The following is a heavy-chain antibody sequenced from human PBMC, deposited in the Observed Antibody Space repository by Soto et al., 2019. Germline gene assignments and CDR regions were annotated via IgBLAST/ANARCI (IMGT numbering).Heavy chain of an antibody. J-gene: IGHJ6*02. D-gene: IGHD3-3*01. Sequence: KPSETLSLTCTVSGGSVSSGSHQWSWIRQSPGKGLEWIGYIYYTGSTNYNPSLKSRGTISVDTSKNQFSLKLTSVTAADTALYFCARLQFYDFWRGSVSMDVCGPGTTVTVFS. CDR3: ARLQFYDFWRGSVSMDV. CDR2: IYYTGST. CDR1: GGSVSSGSHQ. V-gene: IGHV4-61*01.